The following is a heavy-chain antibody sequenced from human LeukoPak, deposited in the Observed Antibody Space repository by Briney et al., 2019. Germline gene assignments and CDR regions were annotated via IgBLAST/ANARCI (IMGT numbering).Heavy chain of an antibody. V-gene: IGHV3-30*04. CDR1: GFTFSSYA. Sequence: PGGSLRLSCAASGFTFSSYAMHWVRQAPGKGLEWVAVISYDGSNKYYADSVKGRFTISRDNSKNTQYLQMNSLRAEDTAVYYCARDRGDGYNQGELDYWGQGTLVTVSS. J-gene: IGHJ4*02. D-gene: IGHD5-24*01. CDR3: ARDRGDGYNQGELDY. CDR2: ISYDGSNK.